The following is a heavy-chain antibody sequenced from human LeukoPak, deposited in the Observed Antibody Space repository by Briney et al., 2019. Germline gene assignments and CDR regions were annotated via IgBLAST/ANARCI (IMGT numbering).Heavy chain of an antibody. CDR1: GFTFSSYA. Sequence: GGSLRLSCAASGFTFSSYAMHWVRQAPGKGLEYVSAISSNGGSTYYANSVKGRFTISRDNSKNTLYLQMGSLRAEDMAVYYCARGNPGGSGGSYGDDYFDYWGQGTLVTVSS. CDR2: ISSNGGST. J-gene: IGHJ4*02. D-gene: IGHD1-26*01. V-gene: IGHV3-64*01. CDR3: ARGNPGGSGGSYGDDYFDY.